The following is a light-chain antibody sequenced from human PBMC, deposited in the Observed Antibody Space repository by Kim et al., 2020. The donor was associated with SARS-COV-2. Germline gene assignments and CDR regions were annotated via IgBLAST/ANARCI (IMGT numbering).Light chain of an antibody. Sequence: GQGVTISCSGSSSNIGSNYVYWYQQLPGTAPKLLIYRNYQRPSGVPDRFSGSKSGTSASLAISGLRSEDEADYYCAAWDDSLSGVVFGGGTQLTVL. V-gene: IGLV1-47*01. CDR2: RNY. CDR1: SSNIGSNY. CDR3: AAWDDSLSGVV. J-gene: IGLJ2*01.